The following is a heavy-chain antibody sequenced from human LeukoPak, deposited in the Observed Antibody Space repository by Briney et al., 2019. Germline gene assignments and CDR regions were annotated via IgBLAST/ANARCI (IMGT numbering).Heavy chain of an antibody. CDR3: ARGRHNWNGRTNWFDP. Sequence: ASVTVSCTASGYTFTSNYIHWVRQAPGQGLEWMGMIYPRDGSTSYAQKFQGRVTMTRNTSISTAYMELSSLRSEDTAVYYCARGRHNWNGRTNWFDPWGQGTLVTVSS. V-gene: IGHV1-46*01. CDR2: IYPRDGST. J-gene: IGHJ5*02. D-gene: IGHD1-20*01. CDR1: GYTFTSNY.